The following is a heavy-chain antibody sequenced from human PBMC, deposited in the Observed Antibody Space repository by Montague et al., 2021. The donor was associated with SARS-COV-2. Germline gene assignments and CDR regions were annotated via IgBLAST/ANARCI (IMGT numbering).Heavy chain of an antibody. CDR3: ARDLLRHKGGFDS. J-gene: IGHJ4*02. CDR2: ISSDGSYK. CDR1: GFPFTSYS. D-gene: IGHD2/OR15-2a*01. V-gene: IGHV3-30-3*01. Sequence: SRSLSFAASGFPFTSYSMNWVRQAPGKGLEALSVISSDGSYKYYADSVKGRFTISRDNSRNTFYLQMNSLRPEDTAVYYCARDLLRHKGGFDSWGQGTLVTVSS.